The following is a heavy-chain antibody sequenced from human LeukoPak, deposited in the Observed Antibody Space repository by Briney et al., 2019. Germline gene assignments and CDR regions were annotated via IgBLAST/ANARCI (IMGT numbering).Heavy chain of an antibody. CDR1: GYTFTSYG. D-gene: IGHD6-13*01. V-gene: IGHV1-18*01. Sequence: ASVKVSCKASGYTFTSYGISWVRQAPGQGLEWMGWISAYNGNTNYAQKLQGRVTMTTDTSTSTAYMELRSLRSDDTAVYYCARDEVLAAAGYYGMDVWGQGTTVTVSS. CDR2: ISAYNGNT. CDR3: ARDEVLAAAGYYGMDV. J-gene: IGHJ6*02.